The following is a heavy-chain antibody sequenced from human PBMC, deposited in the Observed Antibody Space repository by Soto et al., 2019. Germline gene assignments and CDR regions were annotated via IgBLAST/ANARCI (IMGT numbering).Heavy chain of an antibody. Sequence: ASVKVSCKASGYTFTSYAMHWVRQAPGQRLEWMGWINAGNGNTKYSQKFQGRVTITRDTSASTAYMERSSLRSEDTAVYYCARYADYGDYIGGLWNWFDPWGQGTLVTVSS. V-gene: IGHV1-3*01. CDR3: ARYADYGDYIGGLWNWFDP. D-gene: IGHD4-17*01. CDR1: GYTFTSYA. CDR2: INAGNGNT. J-gene: IGHJ5*02.